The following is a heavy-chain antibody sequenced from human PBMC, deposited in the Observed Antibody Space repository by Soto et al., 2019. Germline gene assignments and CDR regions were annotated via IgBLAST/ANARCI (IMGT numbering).Heavy chain of an antibody. Sequence: PSETLSLTCTVSGGSISGYYWSWIRQPPGKGLEWIAYIYYSGSSNSNPSLKSRVTISVDTSKNQFSLKLSSVTAADTAVYYCARVRYCGGDCYGRYYYYGMDVWGQGTTVTVS. V-gene: IGHV4-59*01. J-gene: IGHJ6*02. D-gene: IGHD2-21*02. CDR1: GGSISGYY. CDR3: ARVRYCGGDCYGRYYYYGMDV. CDR2: IYYSGSS.